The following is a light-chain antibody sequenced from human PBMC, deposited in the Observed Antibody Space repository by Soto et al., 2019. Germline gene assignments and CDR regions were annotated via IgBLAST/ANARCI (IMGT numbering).Light chain of an antibody. CDR2: DAS. CDR1: QTVTTNY. Sequence: ETVLTQSPGTLSLSPGETATLSCRASQTVTTNYLAWYQQKPGQAPRLLIYDASNRATGIPARFSGSGSGTDFTLTISSLEPEDFAVYYCQQRSNWLTFGGGTKVEIK. CDR3: QQRSNWLT. V-gene: IGKV3-11*01. J-gene: IGKJ4*01.